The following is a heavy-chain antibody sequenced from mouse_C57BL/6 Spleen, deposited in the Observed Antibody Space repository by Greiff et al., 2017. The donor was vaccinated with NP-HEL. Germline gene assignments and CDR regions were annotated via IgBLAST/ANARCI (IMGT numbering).Heavy chain of an antibody. V-gene: IGHV1-55*01. CDR2: IYPGSGST. Sequence: QVQLQQPGAELVKPGASVKMSCKASGYTFTSYWITWVKQRPGQGLEWIGDIYPGSGSTNYNEKFKSKATLTVDTSSSTAYMQLSSLTSEDSAVYYCARSPLSYYYAMDYWGQGTSVTVSS. CDR3: ARSPLSYYYAMDY. CDR1: GYTFTSYW. D-gene: IGHD6-1*01. J-gene: IGHJ4*01.